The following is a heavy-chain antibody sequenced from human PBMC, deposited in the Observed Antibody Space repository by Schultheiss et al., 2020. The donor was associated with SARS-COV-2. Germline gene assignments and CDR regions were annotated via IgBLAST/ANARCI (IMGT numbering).Heavy chain of an antibody. CDR2: INPSGGST. J-gene: IGHJ4*02. CDR3: ARATVTVDY. V-gene: IGHV1-46*01. CDR1: GYTFTGYY. D-gene: IGHD4-17*01. Sequence: ASVKVSCKASGYTFTGYYMHWVRQAPGQGLEWMGIINPSGGSTSYAQKFQGRVTMTRDTSISTAYMELSRLRSDDTAVYYCARATVTVDYWGQGTLVTVSS.